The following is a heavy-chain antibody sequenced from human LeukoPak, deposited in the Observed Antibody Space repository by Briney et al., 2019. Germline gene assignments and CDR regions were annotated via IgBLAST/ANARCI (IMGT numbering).Heavy chain of an antibody. CDR3: AKDWRRPIWFGELFLVRYDAFDI. V-gene: IGHV3-30*18. Sequence: GGSLRLSCAASGFTFSSYGMHWVRQAPGKGLEWVAVISYDGSNKYYADSVKGRFTISRDNSKNTLYLQMNSLRAEDTAVYYCAKDWRRPIWFGELFLVRYDAFDIWGQGTMVTVSS. CDR2: ISYDGSNK. D-gene: IGHD3-10*01. CDR1: GFTFSSYG. J-gene: IGHJ3*02.